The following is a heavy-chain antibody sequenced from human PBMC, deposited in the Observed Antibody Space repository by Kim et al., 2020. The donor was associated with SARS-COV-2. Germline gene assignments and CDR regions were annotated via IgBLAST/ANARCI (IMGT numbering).Heavy chain of an antibody. D-gene: IGHD2-21*02. V-gene: IGHV4-34*01. CDR3: ARGRDRRAPHYYYYYGMDV. CDR2: INHSGST. Sequence: SETLSLTCAVYGGSFSGYYWSWIRQPPGKGLEWIGEINHSGSTNYNPSLKSRVTISVDTSKNQFSLKLSSVTAADTAVYYCARGRDRRAPHYYYYYGMDVWGQGTTVTVSS. CDR1: GGSFSGYY. J-gene: IGHJ6*02.